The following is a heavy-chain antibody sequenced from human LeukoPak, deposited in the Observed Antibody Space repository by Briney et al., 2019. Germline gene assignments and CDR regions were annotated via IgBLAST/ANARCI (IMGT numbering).Heavy chain of an antibody. CDR3: ILTTVTTSAEY. J-gene: IGHJ4*02. Sequence: GGSLRLSCAASGLTVSSNYMNWVRQAPGKGLEWVSVIYNGVTIHYADSVKSRFTISSDNSKNTVYLQLNGLRAEDTAIYYCILTTVTTSAEYWGQGTLVTVSS. CDR2: IYNGVTI. V-gene: IGHV3-53*01. D-gene: IGHD4-17*01. CDR1: GLTVSSNY.